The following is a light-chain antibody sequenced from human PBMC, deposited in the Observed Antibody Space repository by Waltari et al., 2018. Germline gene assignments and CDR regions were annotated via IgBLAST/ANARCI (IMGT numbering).Light chain of an antibody. V-gene: IGLV1-44*01. J-gene: IGLJ2*01. Sequence: QSVLTQPPSASGTPGQRVTISCSGSYSNVGSQTVNWYQHPPGTAPKILIYSDYHRPSGIPARFAGSKSGTSASLAITGLESEDEADYYCATEDRLNGPIFGGGTKLTVL. CDR3: ATEDRLNGPI. CDR2: SDY. CDR1: YSNVGSQT.